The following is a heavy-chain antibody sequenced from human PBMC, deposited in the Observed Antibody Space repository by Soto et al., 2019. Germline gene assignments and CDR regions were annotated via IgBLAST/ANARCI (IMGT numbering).Heavy chain of an antibody. CDR1: GGSVSSGSYY. J-gene: IGHJ4*02. Sequence: PSETLSLTCTVSGGSVSSGSYYWSWIRQPPGKGLEWIGYIYYSGSTNYNPSLKSRVTISVDTSKNQFSLKLSSVTAADTAVYYCARGIAVAFDYWGQGTLVTVSS. D-gene: IGHD6-19*01. CDR3: ARGIAVAFDY. V-gene: IGHV4-61*01. CDR2: IYYSGST.